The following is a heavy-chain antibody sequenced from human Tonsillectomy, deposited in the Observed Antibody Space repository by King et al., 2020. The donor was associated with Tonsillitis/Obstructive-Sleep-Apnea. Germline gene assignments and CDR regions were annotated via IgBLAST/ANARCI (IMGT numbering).Heavy chain of an antibody. Sequence: VQLVESGGGLIQPGGSLRLSCAASGFTVSSNYMSWVRQAPGKGLEWVSLIYTGGITYYADSVKGRFTISRDNSKNTLYLQMNSLRAEDTAVYYCARGGVIIAMSPFDYWGQGTLVTVSS. D-gene: IGHD3-10*01. J-gene: IGHJ4*02. V-gene: IGHV3-53*01. CDR1: GFTVSSNY. CDR2: IYTGGIT. CDR3: ARGGVIIAMSPFDY.